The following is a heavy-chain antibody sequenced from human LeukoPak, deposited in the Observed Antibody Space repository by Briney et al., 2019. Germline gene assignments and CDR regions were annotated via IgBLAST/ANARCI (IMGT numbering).Heavy chain of an antibody. CDR2: ISTDGSII. D-gene: IGHD2-8*01. V-gene: IGHV3-74*01. Sequence: GGSLRLSCADPGFTFSGSWMSWVRQSPGKGLVWVSHISTDGSIIRYGDSVKGRFTIPRDKAKNTLYLQMNSLTAEDTGVYYCARYLYAFALDVWGKGTTVTVS. CDR1: GFTFSGSW. J-gene: IGHJ6*03. CDR3: ARYLYAFALDV.